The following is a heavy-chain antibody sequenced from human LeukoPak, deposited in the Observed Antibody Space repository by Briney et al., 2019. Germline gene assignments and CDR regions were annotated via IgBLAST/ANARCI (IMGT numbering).Heavy chain of an antibody. D-gene: IGHD6-13*01. CDR2: ISAYNGNT. V-gene: IGHV1-18*01. CDR1: GYTFTSYG. CDR3: ARGAIAAADPYYFDY. Sequence: ASVKVSCKASGYTFTSYGISWVRQAPGQGLEWMGWISAYNGNTNYAQKLQGRVTMTTDTSTSTAYMELRSLRSDDTAVYYCARGAIAAADPYYFDYWGQGTLVTVSS. J-gene: IGHJ4*02.